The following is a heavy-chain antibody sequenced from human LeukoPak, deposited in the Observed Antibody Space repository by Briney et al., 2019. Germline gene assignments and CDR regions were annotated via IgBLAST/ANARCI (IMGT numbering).Heavy chain of an antibody. CDR2: IYSGGTT. D-gene: IGHD3-10*01. CDR1: GFTVSSNY. Sequence: GGSLRLSCAASGFTVSSNYMNWVRQAPGKGLEWVSVIYSGGTTYYADSVKGRFTISRDNSKNTLYLQMNSLRAEDTAVYYCARAGSGYGSGSYYEYFDQWGQGTLVTASS. V-gene: IGHV3-53*01. CDR3: ARAGSGYGSGSYYEYFDQ. J-gene: IGHJ4*02.